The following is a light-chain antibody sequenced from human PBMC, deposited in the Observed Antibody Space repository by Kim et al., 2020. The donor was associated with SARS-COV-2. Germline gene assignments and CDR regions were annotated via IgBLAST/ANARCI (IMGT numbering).Light chain of an antibody. Sequence: VSQGQTASITCSGDKLGDKYASWYQQKPGQSPVVVMYQDSKRPSGIPERFSGSNSGNTATLTNSGTQAIDEADYYCQAWDSSTYVFGTGTKSPS. V-gene: IGLV3-1*01. CDR3: QAWDSSTYV. CDR1: KLGDKY. CDR2: QDS. J-gene: IGLJ1*01.